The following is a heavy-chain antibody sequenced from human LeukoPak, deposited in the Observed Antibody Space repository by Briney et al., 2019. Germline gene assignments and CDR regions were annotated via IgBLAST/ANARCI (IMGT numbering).Heavy chain of an antibody. J-gene: IGHJ4*02. V-gene: IGHV3-48*04. CDR3: ARDGGWYLGY. D-gene: IGHD6-19*01. Sequence: GGTLRLSCAASGFSFRTYAMNWVPQAPGKGQEWLSYISGSSNTIYYADSVKGRFTVSRDNAKNTLSLQMSSLRSEDTAVYYCARDGGWYLGYWGQGTLVTVSS. CDR1: GFSFRTYA. CDR2: ISGSSNTI.